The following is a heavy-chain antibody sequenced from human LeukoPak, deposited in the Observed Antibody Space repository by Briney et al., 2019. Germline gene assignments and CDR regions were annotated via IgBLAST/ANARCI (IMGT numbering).Heavy chain of an antibody. J-gene: IGHJ4*02. V-gene: IGHV3-21*01. D-gene: IGHD3-9*01. Sequence: GGSLRLSCAASGFTFSSYTMNWVRQAPGKGLEWVSSISSSSSYIYYADSVKGRFTISRDNAKNSLYLQMNSLRAEDTAMYYCARATTYDILTGYFDYWGQGTLVTVSS. CDR2: ISSSSSYI. CDR1: GFTFSSYT. CDR3: ARATTYDILTGYFDY.